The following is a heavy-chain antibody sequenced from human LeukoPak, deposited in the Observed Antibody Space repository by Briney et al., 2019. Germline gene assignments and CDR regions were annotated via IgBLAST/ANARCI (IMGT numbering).Heavy chain of an antibody. CDR2: ISTIGST. CDR1: RGYISRYY. J-gene: IGHJ6*03. CDR3: ARLPLYGSGSRYYYYYYMDV. V-gene: IGHV4-4*07. D-gene: IGHD3-10*01. Sequence: SETLSLICSVSRGYISRYYWSWMRQPAGKGLESIGHISTIGSTYYNPSLKSRVTISVDTSKNQFFLKLSSVTAADAAVYYCARLPLYGSGSRYYYYYYMDVWGKGTTVTISS.